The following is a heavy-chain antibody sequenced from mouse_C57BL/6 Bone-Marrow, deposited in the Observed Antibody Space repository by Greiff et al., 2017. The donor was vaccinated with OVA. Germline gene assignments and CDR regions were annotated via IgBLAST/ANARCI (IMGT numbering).Heavy chain of an antibody. J-gene: IGHJ2*01. CDR2: IHPNSGST. CDR1: GYTFTSYW. V-gene: IGHV1-64*01. CDR3: ASPHGDYPYFDY. Sequence: VQLQQPGAELVKPGASVKLSCKASGYTFTSYWMHWVKQRPGQGLEWIGMIHPNSGSTNYNEKFKSKATLTVDKSSSTAYMQLSSLTSEDSAVYYCASPHGDYPYFDYWGKGTTLTVSS. D-gene: IGHD2-13*01.